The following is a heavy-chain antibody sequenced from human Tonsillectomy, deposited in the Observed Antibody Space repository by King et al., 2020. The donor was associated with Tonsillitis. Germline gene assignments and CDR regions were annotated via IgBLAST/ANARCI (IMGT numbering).Heavy chain of an antibody. CDR3: TRAYCGGDCFAFDY. V-gene: IGHV3-49*04. J-gene: IGHJ4*02. CDR1: GFTFGDYA. D-gene: IGHD2-21*02. Sequence: VQLVESGGGLVQPGRSLRLSCTASGFTFGDYAMSWVRQAPGKGLEWVGFIRSKAYGGTTEYAASVKGRFTISRDDSKSIAYLQMNSLKTEDTAVCYCTRAYCGGDCFAFDYWGQGTLVTVSS. CDR2: IRSKAYGGTT.